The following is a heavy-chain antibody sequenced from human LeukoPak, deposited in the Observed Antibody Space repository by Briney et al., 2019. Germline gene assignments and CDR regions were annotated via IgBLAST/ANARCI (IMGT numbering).Heavy chain of an antibody. CDR3: ARHFGTVTPFDF. J-gene: IGHJ4*02. CDR2: TGASDT. CDR1: GYRSSNYW. D-gene: IGHD3-10*01. Sequence: GESLKISCQGSGYRSSNYWIAWVRHVPRKGLEWMGVTGASDTRYSPSFEGQVTMAVDKSINTAYLQWSSLKASDTAIYYCARHFGTVTPFDFWGQGTLVTVSS. V-gene: IGHV5-51*01.